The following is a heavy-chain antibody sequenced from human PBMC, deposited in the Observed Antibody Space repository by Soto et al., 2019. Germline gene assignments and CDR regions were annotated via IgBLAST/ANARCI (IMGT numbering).Heavy chain of an antibody. CDR3: ARHRASYWFDS. D-gene: IGHD5-12*01. CDR2: IYYSGST. J-gene: IGHJ5*01. V-gene: IGHV4-39*01. CDR1: GCSISSSSYD. Sequence: SETLELTCIVSGCSISSSSYDWGWIRPPPGKGLEWIGSIYYSGSTYYNPSLTSRATISVETSKNQFSLKLTSVTAADTDVSYIARHRASYWFDSWGQGTLVTVSS.